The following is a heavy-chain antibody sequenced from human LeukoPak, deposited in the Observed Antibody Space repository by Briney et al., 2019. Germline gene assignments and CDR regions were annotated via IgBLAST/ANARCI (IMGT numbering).Heavy chain of an antibody. V-gene: IGHV4-38-2*01. CDR3: ARQVSWAVFGGNWFDP. D-gene: IGHD3-3*01. Sequence: SETLSLTCAVSGFSISSGYYWGWIRQPPGKGLEWIASIYHSGITYYNPSLKSRVAISVDTSKNQFSLKLNSVTAADTAVYYCARQVSWAVFGGNWFDPWGQGTLVTVSS. CDR2: IYHSGIT. CDR1: GFSISSGYY. J-gene: IGHJ5*02.